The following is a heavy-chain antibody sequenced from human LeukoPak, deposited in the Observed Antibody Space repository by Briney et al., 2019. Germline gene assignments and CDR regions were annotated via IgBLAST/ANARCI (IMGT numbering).Heavy chain of an antibody. CDR1: GYTFTGYY. D-gene: IGHD4-23*01. V-gene: IGHV1-2*02. CDR3: ARDLVTPGWFDP. CDR2: INPNSGGT. J-gene: IGHJ5*02. Sequence: ASVKVSCKASGYTFTGYYMLWLRQAPGQGLEWMGWINPNSGGTNYAQKFQGRVTMTRETSISTAYMELSRLRSDDTAVYYCARDLVTPGWFDPWGQGTLVTVSS.